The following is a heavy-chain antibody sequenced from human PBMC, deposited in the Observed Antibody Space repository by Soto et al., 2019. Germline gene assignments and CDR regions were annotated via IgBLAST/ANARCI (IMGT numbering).Heavy chain of an antibody. Sequence: EVQLVESGGGLVKPGGSLRLSCAASGFSFRTTWMAWVRQAPGKGLEWVGRIKSKSAGETTDYADPVKGRFTISRHDSKDTVYLHRDSLDTGDTAVYYCSTGSLFSGSVFDYWGQGTLVTVSS. CDR2: IKSKSAGETT. J-gene: IGHJ4*02. V-gene: IGHV3-15*05. CDR3: STGSLFSGSVFDY. CDR1: GFSFRTTW. D-gene: IGHD1-26*01.